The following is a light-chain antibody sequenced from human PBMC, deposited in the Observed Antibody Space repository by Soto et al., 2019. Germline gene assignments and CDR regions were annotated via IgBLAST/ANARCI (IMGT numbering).Light chain of an antibody. V-gene: IGKV2D-29*01. Sequence: DVVVTQTPLSLSVTPGQPASISCKSSQSLLRSDGKTYLYWYLQRPGQPPQLLIYEVFNRFSGVPDRFRGSGLGTDFTLEIIRVEAEDVGIYYCMQSIQLPLTFGGGTKVEIK. CDR1: QSLLRSDGKTY. J-gene: IGKJ4*01. CDR2: EVF. CDR3: MQSIQLPLT.